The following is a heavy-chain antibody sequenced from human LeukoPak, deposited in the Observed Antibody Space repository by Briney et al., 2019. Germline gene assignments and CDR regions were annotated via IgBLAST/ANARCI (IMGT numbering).Heavy chain of an antibody. CDR1: GGSFSGYY. Sequence: SETLSLTCAVYGGSFSGYYWSWIRQPPGKGLEWIGEINHSGSTNYNPPLKSRVTTSVDTSKNQFSLKLSSVTAADTAVYYCARGLSPVRWSYYYYYMDVWGKGTTVTISS. V-gene: IGHV4-34*01. CDR2: INHSGST. J-gene: IGHJ6*03. D-gene: IGHD5-24*01. CDR3: ARGLSPVRWSYYYYYMDV.